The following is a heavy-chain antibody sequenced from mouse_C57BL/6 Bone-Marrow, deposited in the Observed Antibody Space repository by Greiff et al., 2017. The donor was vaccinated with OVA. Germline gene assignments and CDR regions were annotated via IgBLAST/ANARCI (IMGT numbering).Heavy chain of an antibody. CDR1: GYTFTSYW. Sequence: VQLQQSGAELVKPGASVKLSCKASGYTFTSYWMQWVKQRPGQGLEWIGEIDPSDSYTNYNQKFKGKATLTVDTSSSTAYMQLSSLTSEDSAVYYCASPSTDYWGQGTTLTVSS. CDR3: ASPSTDY. D-gene: IGHD2-1*01. J-gene: IGHJ2*01. CDR2: IDPSDSYT. V-gene: IGHV1-50*01.